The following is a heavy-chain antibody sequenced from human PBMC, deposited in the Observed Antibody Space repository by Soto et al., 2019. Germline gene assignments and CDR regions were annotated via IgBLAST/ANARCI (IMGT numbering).Heavy chain of an antibody. CDR1: EFTFSSYG. J-gene: IGHJ3*02. CDR2: VSGSGGST. D-gene: IGHD6-19*01. CDR3: AKASSCLIRGAFDI. Sequence: EVQLLEFGGGLVQPGGSLRLSCAASEFTFSSYGMSWVRQAPGKGLEWVSTVSGSGGSTYSADSVRGRFTISRDNSKNTLYLQMNGLRGEDTAVYYCAKASSCLIRGAFDIWGQGTMVTVSS. V-gene: IGHV3-23*01.